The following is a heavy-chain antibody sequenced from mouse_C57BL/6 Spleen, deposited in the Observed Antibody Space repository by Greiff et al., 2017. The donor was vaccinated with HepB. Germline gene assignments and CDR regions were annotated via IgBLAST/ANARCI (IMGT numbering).Heavy chain of an antibody. CDR3: ARSVYYDYDEGYYAMDY. V-gene: IGHV1-39*01. J-gene: IGHJ4*01. D-gene: IGHD2-4*01. Sequence: VQLKESGPELVKPGASVKISCKASGYSFTDYNMNWVKQSNGKSLEWIGVINPNYGTTSYNQKFKGKATLTVDQSSSTAYMQLNSLTSEDSAVYYCARSVYYDYDEGYYAMDYWGQGTSVTVSS. CDR1: GYSFTDYN. CDR2: INPNYGTT.